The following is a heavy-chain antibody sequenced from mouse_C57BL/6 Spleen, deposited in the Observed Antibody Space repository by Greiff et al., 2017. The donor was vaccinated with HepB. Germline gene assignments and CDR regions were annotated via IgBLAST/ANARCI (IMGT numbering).Heavy chain of an antibody. V-gene: IGHV1-26*01. CDR3: ARRGVRYYVDY. CDR2: INPNNGGT. Sequence: VQLQQSGPELVKPGASVKISCKASGYTFTDYYMNWVKQSHGKSLEWIGDINPNNGGTSYNQKFKGKATLTVDKSSSTAYMELRSLTSEDSAVYYCARRGVRYYVDYWGQGTTLTVSS. J-gene: IGHJ2*01. D-gene: IGHD2-14*01. CDR1: GYTFTDYY.